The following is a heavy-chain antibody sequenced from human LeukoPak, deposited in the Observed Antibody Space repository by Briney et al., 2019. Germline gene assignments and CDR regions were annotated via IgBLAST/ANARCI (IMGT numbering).Heavy chain of an antibody. V-gene: IGHV3-23*01. Sequence: GGSLRLSCAASGFTFRQYAMSWVRQAPGKGLEWVSGISGSGDDTHYTDSVKGRFTISRDNSKNTLYLQMNSLRAEDTAVYYCARGGVYCSSTSCYEKVDYWGQGTLVTVSS. CDR3: ARGGVYCSSTSCYEKVDY. J-gene: IGHJ4*02. CDR2: ISGSGDDT. CDR1: GFTFRQYA. D-gene: IGHD2-2*01.